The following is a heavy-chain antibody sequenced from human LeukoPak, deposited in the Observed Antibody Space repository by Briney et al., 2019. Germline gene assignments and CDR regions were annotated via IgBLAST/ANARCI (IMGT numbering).Heavy chain of an antibody. CDR3: ARGWRIGVGGTVYGYYFDY. V-gene: IGHV4-34*01. J-gene: IGHJ4*02. D-gene: IGHD6-19*01. CDR1: GGSFSGYY. Sequence: SETLSLTCAVYGGSFSGYYWSWIHQPPGKGLEWIGEINHSGSTNSNPSLKSGVTLSVDTSKNQFSLKLSSVTAADTAVYYCARGWRIGVGGTVYGYYFDYWGQGTLVTVSS. CDR2: INHSGST.